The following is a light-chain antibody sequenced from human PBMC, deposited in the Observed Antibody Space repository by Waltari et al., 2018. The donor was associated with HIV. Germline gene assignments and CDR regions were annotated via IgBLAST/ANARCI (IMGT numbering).Light chain of an antibody. J-gene: IGKJ2*01. V-gene: IGKV1-12*01. CDR2: EAA. Sequence: DFQMTQSPSSVSASVGDRVTITCRESQDISKWLAWYQQKPGKAPNLLIYEAARWQRGLPSRFSGSGSGTDFTLTINSLQPEDFATYYCQRADSFPRAFGQGTKVEIK. CDR1: QDISKW. CDR3: QRADSFPRA.